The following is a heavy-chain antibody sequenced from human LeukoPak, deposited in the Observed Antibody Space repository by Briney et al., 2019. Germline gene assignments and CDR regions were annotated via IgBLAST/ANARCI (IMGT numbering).Heavy chain of an antibody. CDR3: ARVGARQILEY. J-gene: IGHJ4*02. Sequence: GGSLRLSCAASEFTFSSYWMSWVRQAPGKGLGWVANIKQDGGEKYYLDSVKGRFTVSRDNAKNSLYLQMSSLRAEDTAVYYCARVGARQILEYWGQGTLVTVSS. V-gene: IGHV3-7*01. CDR2: IKQDGGEK. D-gene: IGHD4-17*01. CDR1: EFTFSSYW.